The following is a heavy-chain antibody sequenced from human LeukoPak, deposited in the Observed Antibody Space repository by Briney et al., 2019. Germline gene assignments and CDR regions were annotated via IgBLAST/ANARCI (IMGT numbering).Heavy chain of an antibody. J-gene: IGHJ4*02. D-gene: IGHD6-19*01. CDR1: GGSISSYY. CDR3: ARHPIAVAGTFDY. CDR2: IYYSGST. Sequence: SETLSLTCTVSGGSISSYYWSWIRQPPGKGLEWIGYIYYSGSTNYNPSLKSRVTISVDTSKNQFSLKLSSVTAADTAVYYCARHPIAVAGTFDYWGQGTLVTVSS. V-gene: IGHV4-59*08.